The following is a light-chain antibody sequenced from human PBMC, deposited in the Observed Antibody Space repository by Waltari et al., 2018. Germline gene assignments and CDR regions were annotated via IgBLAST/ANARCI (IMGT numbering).Light chain of an antibody. CDR2: LGS. Sequence: DIVMTQSPLSLPVTPGEPASLPCRSSQSLLHSNGYNSLDWYLQKPGQSPQLLIYLGSNRASGVPDRFSGSGSGTDFTLKISRVEAEDVGVYYCMQALQTPWTFGQGTKVEIK. J-gene: IGKJ1*01. V-gene: IGKV2-28*01. CDR1: QSLLHSNGYNS. CDR3: MQALQTPWT.